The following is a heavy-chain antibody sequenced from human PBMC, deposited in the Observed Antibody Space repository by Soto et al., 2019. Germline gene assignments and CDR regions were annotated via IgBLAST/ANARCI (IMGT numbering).Heavy chain of an antibody. CDR3: ARAPARKHFSSSWSIEGSWFDP. CDR1: GGSISSGGYY. D-gene: IGHD6-13*01. V-gene: IGHV4-31*03. Sequence: SETLSLTCTVSGGSISSGGYYWSWIRQHPGKGLEWIGYIYYSGSTYYNPSLKSRVTISVDTSKNQFSLKLSSVTAADTAVYYCARAPARKHFSSSWSIEGSWFDPWGQGTLVTVSS. CDR2: IYYSGST. J-gene: IGHJ5*02.